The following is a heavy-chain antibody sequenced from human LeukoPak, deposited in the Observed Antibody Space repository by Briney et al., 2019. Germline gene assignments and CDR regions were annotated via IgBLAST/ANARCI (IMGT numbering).Heavy chain of an antibody. CDR2: IHYNGNT. J-gene: IGHJ5*02. CDR1: GASFRNYY. V-gene: IGHV4-34*01. CDR3: ARVGFYYDSSGYYYGRPDWFDP. Sequence: SETLSLTCAVYGASFRNYYWSWIRQTPGKGLEWIGGIHYNGNTYYYPSLKSPVTISVDTSKNQFSLRLSSVTAADTAVYYCARVGFYYDSSGYYYGRPDWFDPWGQGTLDTVSS. D-gene: IGHD3-22*01.